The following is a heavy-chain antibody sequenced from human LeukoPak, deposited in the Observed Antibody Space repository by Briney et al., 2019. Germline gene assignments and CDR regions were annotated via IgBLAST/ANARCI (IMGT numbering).Heavy chain of an antibody. D-gene: IGHD3-3*01. J-gene: IGHJ4*02. CDR1: GGSISSYY. CDR2: IYSSGST. CDR3: ARVDGTYYDFWSGPTNYFDY. V-gene: IGHV4-4*07. Sequence: SETLSLTCTVSGGSISSYYWSWIRQPAGKGLEWIGRIYSSGSTNYNPSLKSRVTMSVDTSKNQFSLKLSSVTAADTAVYYCARVDGTYYDFWSGPTNYFDYWGQGTLVTVSS.